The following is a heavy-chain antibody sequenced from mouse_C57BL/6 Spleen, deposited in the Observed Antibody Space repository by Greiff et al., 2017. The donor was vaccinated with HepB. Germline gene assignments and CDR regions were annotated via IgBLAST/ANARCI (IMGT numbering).Heavy chain of an antibody. V-gene: IGHV6-3*01. D-gene: IGHD1-1*01. CDR1: GFTFSNYW. J-gene: IGHJ2*01. Sequence: EVHLVESGGGLVQPGGSMKLSCVASGFTFSNYWMNWVRQSPEKGLEWVAQIRLKSDNYATHYAESVKGRFTISRDDSKSSVYLQMNNLRAEDTGIYYCTGSSSVFDYWGQGTTLTVSS. CDR2: IRLKSDNYAT. CDR3: TGSSSVFDY.